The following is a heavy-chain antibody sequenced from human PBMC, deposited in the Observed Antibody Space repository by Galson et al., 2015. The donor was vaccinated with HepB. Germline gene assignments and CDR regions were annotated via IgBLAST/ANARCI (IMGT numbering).Heavy chain of an antibody. Sequence: CAISGDSVSSNRAAWNWIRQSPSRGLEWLGRTLHRSKWSIDYAASVRSRIIINPDTSNNQVSLQPNSVTPEDTAVYYCARVGPGRDGYNYGALDIWAQGTTVTVSS. CDR3: ARVGPGRDGYNYGALDI. CDR2: TLHRSKWSI. D-gene: IGHD5-24*01. V-gene: IGHV6-1*01. J-gene: IGHJ3*02. CDR1: GDSVSSNRAA.